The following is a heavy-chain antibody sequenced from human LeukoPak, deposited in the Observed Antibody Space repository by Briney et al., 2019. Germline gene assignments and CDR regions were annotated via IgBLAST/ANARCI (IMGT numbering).Heavy chain of an antibody. V-gene: IGHV3-30*02. Sequence: GGSLRLSCAASGFTFSSYGMHWVRQAPGKGLEWVAFIQYDGSNKYYADSVKGRFTISRDNSKNTLYLQMTSLRAEDTAVYYCAKGPAMIDSWGQGTLVTVSS. J-gene: IGHJ4*02. D-gene: IGHD3-22*01. CDR1: GFTFSSYG. CDR2: IQYDGSNK. CDR3: AKGPAMIDS.